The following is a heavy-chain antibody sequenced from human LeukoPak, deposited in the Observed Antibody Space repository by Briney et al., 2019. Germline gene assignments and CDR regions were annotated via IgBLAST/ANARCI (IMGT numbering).Heavy chain of an antibody. CDR2: ISGSGGNT. J-gene: IGHJ4*02. V-gene: IGHV3-23*01. CDR3: AVSGYHYSTPDY. CDR1: GFTFSSYA. D-gene: IGHD3-22*01. Sequence: PGGSLRLSCAASGFTFSSYAMSWVRQAPGKGLEWVSAISGSGGNTYYADSVKGRFTISRDNSKNTLYLQMNSLRAEDTAVYYCAVSGYHYSTPDYWGQGTLVTVSS.